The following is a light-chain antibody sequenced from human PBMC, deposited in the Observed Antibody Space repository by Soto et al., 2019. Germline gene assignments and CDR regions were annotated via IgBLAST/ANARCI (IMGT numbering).Light chain of an antibody. V-gene: IGKV3-11*01. Sequence: EIVLTQSPATLSLSPGERATLSCRASQSVSSYLAWYQQKPGQAPRLLIYDASNRATGIPARFRGSESGTDFSLSISGLEPEDFAVYYCKQRSHWPGLTFGGGTKVEIK. CDR2: DAS. J-gene: IGKJ4*01. CDR3: KQRSHWPGLT. CDR1: QSVSSY.